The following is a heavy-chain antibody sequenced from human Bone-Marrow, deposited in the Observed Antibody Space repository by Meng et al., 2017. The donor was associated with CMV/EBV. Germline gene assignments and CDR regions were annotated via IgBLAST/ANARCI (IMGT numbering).Heavy chain of an antibody. J-gene: IGHJ3*02. CDR1: GYTFTSYG. CDR3: ARDVAYSNNAFDI. V-gene: IGHV1-18*01. Sequence: ASVKVSCKASGYTFTSYGISWVRQAPGQGLEWMGWISAYNGNTNYAQKLQGRVTMTRDTSISTAYMELSRLRSDDTAVYYCARDVAYSNNAFDIWGQGTMVTGSS. D-gene: IGHD4-11*01. CDR2: ISAYNGNT.